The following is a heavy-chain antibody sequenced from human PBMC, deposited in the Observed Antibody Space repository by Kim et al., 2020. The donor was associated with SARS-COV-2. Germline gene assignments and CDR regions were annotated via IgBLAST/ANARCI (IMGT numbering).Heavy chain of an antibody. D-gene: IGHD3-3*01. V-gene: IGHV1-46*01. CDR3: ARDCGITIFGVPEVAFDY. CDR1: GYTFTSYY. Sequence: ASVKVSCKASGYTFTSYYMHWVRQAPGQGLEWMGIINPSGGSTSYAQKFQGRVTMTRDTSTSTVYMELSSLRSEDTAVYYCARDCGITIFGVPEVAFDYWGQGTLVTVSS. CDR2: INPSGGST. J-gene: IGHJ4*02.